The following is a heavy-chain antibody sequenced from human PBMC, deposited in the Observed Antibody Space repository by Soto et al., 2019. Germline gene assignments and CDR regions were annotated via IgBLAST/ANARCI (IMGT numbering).Heavy chain of an antibody. CDR2: IHDSGST. D-gene: IGHD3-9*01. CDR1: GGTSVGLGDY. CDR3: AIGEYYDILTGYYKGHWFAP. Sequence: TVAGGTSVGLGDYCIWIRQHPGKGLEWIGFIHDSGSTYYNPSLKSRLTISLDTSKNHFSLKLSSVTAADTAVYYCAIGEYYDILTGYYKGHWFAPWGQGTLVTVSS. J-gene: IGHJ5*02. V-gene: IGHV4-31*02.